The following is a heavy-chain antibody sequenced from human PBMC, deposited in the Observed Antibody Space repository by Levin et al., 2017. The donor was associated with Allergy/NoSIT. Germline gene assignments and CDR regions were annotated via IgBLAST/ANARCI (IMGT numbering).Heavy chain of an antibody. CDR3: ARNDYGDYVQNFDY. J-gene: IGHJ4*02. CDR2: VNCNSGDT. CDR1: GYTFTDHY. Sequence: GESLKISCEAAGYTFTDHYMHWVRQAPGQGLEWMGWVNCNSGDTHYAHKVQDRVTMTRDTSITTAYIEVSSLRFDDTALYFCARNDYGDYVQNFDYWGQGTLVTVSS. D-gene: IGHD4-17*01. V-gene: IGHV1-2*02.